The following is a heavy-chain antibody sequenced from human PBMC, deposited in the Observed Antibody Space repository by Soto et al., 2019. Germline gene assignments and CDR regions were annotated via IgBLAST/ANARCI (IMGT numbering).Heavy chain of an antibody. J-gene: IGHJ6*03. CDR3: ARVRGNDYIWGSKSGPPLHYYYMDV. V-gene: IGHV4-59*01. D-gene: IGHD3-16*01. CDR2: IYYSGST. Sequence: SETLSLTCTVSGGSISSYYWSWIRQPPGKGLEWIGYIYYSGSTNYNPSLKSLVTISVDTSKNQFSLKPISVTAADTAVYYCARVRGNDYIWGSKSGPPLHYYYMDVWGKGTTVTVSS. CDR1: GGSISSYY.